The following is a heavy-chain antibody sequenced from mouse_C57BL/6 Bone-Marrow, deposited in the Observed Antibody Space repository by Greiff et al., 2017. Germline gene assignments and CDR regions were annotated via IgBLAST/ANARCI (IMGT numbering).Heavy chain of an antibody. CDR1: GYTFTDYY. CDR2: IYPGSGNT. V-gene: IGHV1-76*01. CDR3: ARNGAFFDY. J-gene: IGHJ2*01. Sequence: VQLVESGAELVRPGASVKLSCKASGYTFTDYYINWVKQRPGQGLEWIARIYPGSGNTYYNEKFKGKATLTAEKSSNTAYMQLSSLTSEDSSVYFCARNGAFFDYWGQGTTLTVSS.